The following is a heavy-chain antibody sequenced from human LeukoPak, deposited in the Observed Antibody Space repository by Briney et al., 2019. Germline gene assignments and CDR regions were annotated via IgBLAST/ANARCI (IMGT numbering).Heavy chain of an antibody. J-gene: IGHJ4*02. D-gene: IGHD2-21*02. CDR1: GITFRSYA. Sequence: GGSLRLSCGVSGITFRSYAMSWVRQAPGKGLEWVSAISGSAGSTYYAASVRGRFTISRDNSRNTLYLQINSLRVEDTAVYYCAKDRLLNCRGDCYIFDYWGQGTVVTVSS. CDR3: AKDRLLNCRGDCYIFDY. CDR2: ISGSAGST. V-gene: IGHV3-23*01.